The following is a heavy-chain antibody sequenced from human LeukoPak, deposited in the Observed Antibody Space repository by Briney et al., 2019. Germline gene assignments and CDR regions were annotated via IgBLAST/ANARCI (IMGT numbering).Heavy chain of an antibody. J-gene: IGHJ6*02. CDR3: ARGGEAGDYGDYGKHYYYYYGMDV. D-gene: IGHD4-17*01. CDR2: MNPNSGNT. V-gene: IGHV1-8*01. CDR1: GYTFTSYD. Sequence: ASVKVSCKASGYTFTSYDINWLRQATGQGLEWMGWMNPNSGNTGYAQKFQGRVTMTRNTSISTAYMELSSLRSEDTAVYYCARGGEAGDYGDYGKHYYYYYGMDVWGQGTTVTVSS.